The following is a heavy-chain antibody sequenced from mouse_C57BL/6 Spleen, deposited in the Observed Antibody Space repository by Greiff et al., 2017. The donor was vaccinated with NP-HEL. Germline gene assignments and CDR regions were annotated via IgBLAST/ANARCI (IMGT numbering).Heavy chain of an antibody. V-gene: IGHV7-3*01. J-gene: IGHJ4*01. CDR2: IRNKANGYTT. CDR3: ARERYDYDHRYAMDY. Sequence: DVMLVESGGGLVQPGGSLSLSCAASGFTFTDYYMSWVRQPPGKALEWLGFIRNKANGYTTEYSASVKGRFTISRDNSQSILYLQMNALRAEDRATYYCARERYDYDHRYAMDYWGQGTSVTVSS. CDR1: GFTFTDYY. D-gene: IGHD2-4*01.